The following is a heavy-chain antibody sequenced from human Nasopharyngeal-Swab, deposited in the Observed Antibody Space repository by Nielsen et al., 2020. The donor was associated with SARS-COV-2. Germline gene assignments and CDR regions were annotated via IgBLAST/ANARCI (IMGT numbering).Heavy chain of an antibody. V-gene: IGHV3-7*03. D-gene: IGHD3-10*01. Sequence: GESLKISCAASGFTFSSYWMSWVRQAPGKGLEWVANIKQDGSEKYYVDSVKGRFTISRDNAKNSLYLQMNSLRAEDTALYYCAKDGGEMLYGSGSMMAFDYWGQGTLVTVSS. J-gene: IGHJ4*02. CDR3: AKDGGEMLYGSGSMMAFDY. CDR2: IKQDGSEK. CDR1: GFTFSSYW.